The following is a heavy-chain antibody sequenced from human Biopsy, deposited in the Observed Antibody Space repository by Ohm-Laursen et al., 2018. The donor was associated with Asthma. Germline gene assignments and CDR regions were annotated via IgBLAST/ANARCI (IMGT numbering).Heavy chain of an antibody. J-gene: IGHJ6*02. V-gene: IGHV3-30*03. CDR2: ISFDGIHK. CDR3: ARVAVGSSWVYFYYGMDV. CDR1: GFAFSSFG. D-gene: IGHD6-13*01. Sequence: SLRLSCTASGFAFSSFGMHWVRQAPGKGLEWVAVISFDGIHKYYADSVKGRYTVSRDNSQNTLNLEMTSLKAEDTALYYCARVAVGSSWVYFYYGMDVWGQGTTVTVSS.